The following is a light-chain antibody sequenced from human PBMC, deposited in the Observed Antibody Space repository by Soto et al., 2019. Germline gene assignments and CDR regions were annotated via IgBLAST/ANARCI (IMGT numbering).Light chain of an antibody. CDR3: SSWDDGLSGPV. J-gene: IGLJ3*02. CDR1: AFNIGSNF. CDR2: RSN. Sequence: QSVLTQPPSASGTPGQRATISCSGSAFNIGSNFVYWYRQFPGMAPKLLIYRSNQRPSGVPERFSASKSGTSASLAITGLRSEDEADYYCSSWDDGLSGPVFGGRTKLTVL. V-gene: IGLV1-47*01.